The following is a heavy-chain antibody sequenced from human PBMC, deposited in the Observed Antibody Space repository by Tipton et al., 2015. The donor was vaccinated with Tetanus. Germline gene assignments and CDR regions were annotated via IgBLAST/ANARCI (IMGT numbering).Heavy chain of an antibody. V-gene: IGHV4-30-4*01. CDR3: ARIHDFWSGYFDF. CDR1: GGSIISADHY. CDR2: IYYSGTT. Sequence: TLSLTCTVSGGSIISADHYWSWIRQPPGKGLEWIGYIYYSGTTYYSPSLKSRVTISVDTSNNHFSLKLSSVTAADTAVYYCARIHDFWSGYFDFWGQGALLTVSS. J-gene: IGHJ4*02. D-gene: IGHD3-3*01.